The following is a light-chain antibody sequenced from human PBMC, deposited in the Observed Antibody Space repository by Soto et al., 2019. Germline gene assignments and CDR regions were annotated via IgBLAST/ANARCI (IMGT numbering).Light chain of an antibody. Sequence: DIQMTQSPASVSASLGARVTICCRASQGITSRLAWYQQTPGTPPKLLIYAASTLHSGVPPRFSGSGSGTDFTLTISSLQPEDFETYYCQQANTFPWTFGQGTMVDIK. CDR1: QGITSR. V-gene: IGKV1-12*01. J-gene: IGKJ1*01. CDR2: AAS. CDR3: QQANTFPWT.